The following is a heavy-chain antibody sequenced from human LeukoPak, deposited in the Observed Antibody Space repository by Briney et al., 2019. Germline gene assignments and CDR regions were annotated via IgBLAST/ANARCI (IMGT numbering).Heavy chain of an antibody. CDR1: GFPFRTYD. V-gene: IGHV3-23*01. J-gene: IGHJ4*02. CDR3: TKGAHLDD. CDR2: ICGGDDGT. Sequence: GGSLRLSCAASGFPFRTYDMSWARQAPGKGLEWVSVICGGDDGTYYADSVKGRFTISRDNSKNTLYLQMNSLRDVDTAVYFCTKGAHLDDWGQGTLVTVSS.